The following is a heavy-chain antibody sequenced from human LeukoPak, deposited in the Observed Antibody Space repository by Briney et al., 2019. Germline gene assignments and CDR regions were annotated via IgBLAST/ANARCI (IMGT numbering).Heavy chain of an antibody. CDR2: INPNSGGT. CDR3: ARILPYYYDSSGYHC. D-gene: IGHD3-22*01. CDR1: GYTFTGYY. Sequence: ASVTVSCKASGYTFTGYYMHWVRQAPGQGLEWMGWINPNSGGTNYAQKFQGRVTMTRDTSISTAYMELSRLRSDDTAVYYCARILPYYYDSSGYHCWGQGTLVTVSS. V-gene: IGHV1-2*02. J-gene: IGHJ4*02.